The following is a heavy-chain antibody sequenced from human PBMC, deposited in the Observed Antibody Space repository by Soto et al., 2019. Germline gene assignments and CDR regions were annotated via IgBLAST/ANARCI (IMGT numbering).Heavy chain of an antibody. Sequence: SETLSLTCAVYGGSFSGYYWSWIRQPPGKGLEWIGEINHSGSTNYNPSLKIRVTISVDTSKNQFSLKLSSVTAADTAVYYCARATYYYDSSGYYSRVYYFDYWGQGTLVTASS. V-gene: IGHV4-34*01. CDR3: ARATYYYDSSGYYSRVYYFDY. D-gene: IGHD3-22*01. J-gene: IGHJ4*02. CDR1: GGSFSGYY. CDR2: INHSGST.